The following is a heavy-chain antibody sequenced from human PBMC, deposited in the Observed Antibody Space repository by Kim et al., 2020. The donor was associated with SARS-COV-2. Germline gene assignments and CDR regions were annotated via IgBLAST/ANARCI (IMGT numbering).Heavy chain of an antibody. J-gene: IGHJ6*02. D-gene: IGHD6-19*01. V-gene: IGHV1-24*01. CDR1: GYTLTELS. Sequence: ASVKDSCKVSGYTLTELSMHWVRQAPGKGLEWMGGFDPEDGETIYAQKFQGRVTMTEDTSTDTAYMELSSLRSEDTAVYYCAAGIAVAGTPDIYYYYYGMDVGGQGPTVTVSS. CDR3: AAGIAVAGTPDIYYYYYGMDV. CDR2: FDPEDGET.